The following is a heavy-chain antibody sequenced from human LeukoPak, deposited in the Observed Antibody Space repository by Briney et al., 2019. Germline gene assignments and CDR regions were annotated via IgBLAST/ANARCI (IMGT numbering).Heavy chain of an antibody. CDR1: GFTSSSYA. CDR2: ISGSGDST. J-gene: IGHJ5*02. D-gene: IGHD6-13*01. Sequence: GGSLRLSRVASGFTSSSYAMSWVRQAPGKRLEWVSAISGSGDSTYYADSVKGRFTISRDNSKNTLYLQMYSLRAEDTAVYYCAKVLAAAWGPSTLTDWFDPWGQGTLVSVSS. V-gene: IGHV3-23*01. CDR3: AKVLAAAWGPSTLTDWFDP.